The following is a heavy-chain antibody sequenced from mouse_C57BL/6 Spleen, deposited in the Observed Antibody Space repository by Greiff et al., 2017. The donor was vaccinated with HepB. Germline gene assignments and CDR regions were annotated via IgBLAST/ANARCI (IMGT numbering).Heavy chain of an antibody. Sequence: QVQLQQPGAELVRPGTSVKLSCKASGYTFTSYWMHWVKQRPGHGLEWIGVIDPSDSYTNYNQKFKGKATLTVDTSSSTAYMQLSSLTSEDAAVYYCAREPAFDYWGQGTTLTVSS. V-gene: IGHV1-59*01. J-gene: IGHJ2*01. CDR3: AREPAFDY. CDR2: IDPSDSYT. CDR1: GYTFTSYW.